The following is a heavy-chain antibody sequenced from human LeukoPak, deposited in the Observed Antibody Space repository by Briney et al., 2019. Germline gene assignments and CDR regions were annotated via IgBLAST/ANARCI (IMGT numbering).Heavy chain of an antibody. J-gene: IGHJ5*02. V-gene: IGHV3-11*04. D-gene: IGHD1-26*01. CDR2: ISSSGSTI. CDR1: GFTFSDNY. Sequence: GGSLRLSCAASGFTFSDNYMSWIRQAPGKGLEWVSYISSSGSTIYYADSVKGRFTISRDNDKNSLYLQMNSLRAEDTAAYYCARDQRSESYYPWGWFDPWGQGTLVTVSS. CDR3: ARDQRSESYYPWGWFDP.